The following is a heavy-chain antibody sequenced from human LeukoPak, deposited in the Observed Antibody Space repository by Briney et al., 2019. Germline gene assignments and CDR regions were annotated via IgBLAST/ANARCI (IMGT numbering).Heavy chain of an antibody. D-gene: IGHD6-13*01. Sequence: SETLSLTCTVSGYTISSGYYWGWIRPPPGKGLEWIGSIYHSGSTYYNPSLKSRVTISVDTSKNQFSLKLSSVTAADTAVYYCARTPYSSSTHYFDYWGQGTLVTVSS. CDR3: ARTPYSSSTHYFDY. V-gene: IGHV4-38-2*02. CDR2: IYHSGST. J-gene: IGHJ4*02. CDR1: GYTISSGYY.